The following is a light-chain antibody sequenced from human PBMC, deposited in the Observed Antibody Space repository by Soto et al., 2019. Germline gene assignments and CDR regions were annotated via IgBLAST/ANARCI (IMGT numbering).Light chain of an antibody. V-gene: IGLV2-14*01. Sequence: QSVLTQPASVSGSPGQSITISCAGTSSDIGGYNHVSWYQQHPGKAPKLIIYEVSNRPSGVSNRFSGSKSGNAASLTISGLQAEDEADYYCSSYTSSSPYVFGSGTQLTVL. J-gene: IGLJ1*01. CDR1: SSDIGGYNH. CDR3: SSYTSSSPYV. CDR2: EVS.